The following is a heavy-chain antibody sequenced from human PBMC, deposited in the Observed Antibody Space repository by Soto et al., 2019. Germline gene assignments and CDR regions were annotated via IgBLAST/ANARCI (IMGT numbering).Heavy chain of an antibody. CDR1: GGSISSADYY. CDR3: ARGVQRDHAFDI. CDR2: IYYSGNT. J-gene: IGHJ3*02. V-gene: IGHV4-31*03. Sequence: QVQLQESGPGLVKPSQTLSLTCTVSGGSISSADYYWSWIRQHPEKGLEWIGYIYYSGNTYYNPSLKSRVTISIDTSKNQFSLNLSSVTAADTAVHYCARGVQRDHAFDIWGQGTTVTVSS.